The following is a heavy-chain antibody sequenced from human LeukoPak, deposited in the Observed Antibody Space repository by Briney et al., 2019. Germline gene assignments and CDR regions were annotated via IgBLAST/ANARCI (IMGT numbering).Heavy chain of an antibody. CDR2: ISNSSSYI. J-gene: IGHJ4*02. Sequence: PGGSLRLSCAASGFTFSSYSMNWVRQAPGKGLEWVSSISNSSSYIYYADSVKGRFTISRDNAKNSLYLQMNSLRAEDTAVYYCARDRQRHYYGSGSYYNVPPDYWGQGTLVTVSS. D-gene: IGHD3-10*01. V-gene: IGHV3-21*01. CDR1: GFTFSSYS. CDR3: ARDRQRHYYGSGSYYNVPPDY.